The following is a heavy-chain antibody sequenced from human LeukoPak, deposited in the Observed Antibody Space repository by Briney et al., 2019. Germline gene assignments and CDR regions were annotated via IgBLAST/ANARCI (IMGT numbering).Heavy chain of an antibody. CDR3: AVYYYDTSGYSRRFDY. J-gene: IGHJ4*02. CDR2: LHFGGRT. Sequence: SETLSLTCTVSGDSTDSTTYYWGWIRQPPGKGLEWIGSLHFGGRTYYNPSLESRVTISVDTSKNQFSLRLSSVTAADTAVYYCAVYYYDTSGYSRRFDYWGQGALVTVSS. D-gene: IGHD3-22*01. V-gene: IGHV4-39*07. CDR1: GDSTDSTTYY.